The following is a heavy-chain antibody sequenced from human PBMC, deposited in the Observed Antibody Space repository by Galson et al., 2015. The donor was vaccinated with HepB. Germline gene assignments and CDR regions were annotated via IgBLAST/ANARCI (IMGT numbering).Heavy chain of an antibody. CDR3: ARGKGYGRTVKKNYYLHMDV. V-gene: IGHV3-11*01. D-gene: IGHD3-16*01. Sequence: SLRLSCAASGFPFSDFHTSWIRQAPGKGLEWVSYIDSGRTTKYYADSVKGRFTISRDTAMNSLYLQMNSLRADDTAVYYCARGKGYGRTVKKNYYLHMDVWGKGTTVTVSS. J-gene: IGHJ6*03. CDR2: IDSGRTTK. CDR1: GFPFSDFH.